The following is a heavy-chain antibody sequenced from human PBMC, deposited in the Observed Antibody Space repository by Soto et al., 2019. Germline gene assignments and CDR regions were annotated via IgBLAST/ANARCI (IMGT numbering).Heavy chain of an antibody. CDR2: ISYDGSNK. V-gene: IGHV3-30*03. Sequence: GGSLRLSCAASGFTFSNYGVHWVRQAPGSGLEWVALISYDGSNKYYADAVKGRFTISRDNSKNTLYLQMNSLRAEDTAVYYCATSIAAQSTYYGMDVWGQGTTVTVSS. D-gene: IGHD6-6*01. J-gene: IGHJ6*02. CDR3: ATSIAAQSTYYGMDV. CDR1: GFTFSNYG.